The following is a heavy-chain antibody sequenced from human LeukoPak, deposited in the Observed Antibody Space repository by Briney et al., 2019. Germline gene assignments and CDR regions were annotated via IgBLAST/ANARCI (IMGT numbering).Heavy chain of an antibody. Sequence: SQTLSLTCAISGDSVSSNSAAWNWIRQSPSRGLEWLGRTYYRSKWYNDYAVSVKSRTTINPDTSKNQFSLQLNSVTPEDTAVYYCARGSTTFSLIENWFDPWGQGTLVTVSS. J-gene: IGHJ5*02. V-gene: IGHV6-1*01. CDR2: TYYRSKWYN. CDR3: ARGSTTFSLIENWFDP. D-gene: IGHD3-16*01. CDR1: GDSVSSNSAA.